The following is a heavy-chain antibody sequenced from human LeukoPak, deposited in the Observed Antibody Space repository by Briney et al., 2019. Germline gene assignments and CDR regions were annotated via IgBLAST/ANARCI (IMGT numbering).Heavy chain of an antibody. V-gene: IGHV3-15*01. Sequence: PGGSLRLSCAASGFTFSNAWMSWVRQAPGKGLEWVGRIKSKTDGGTTDYAAPVKGRFTISRDDSKNTLYLQMNSLKTEDTAVYYCTTANDYSNRARDYWGQGTLVTVSS. CDR2: IKSKTDGGTT. CDR1: GFTFSNAW. CDR3: TTANDYSNRARDY. D-gene: IGHD4-11*01. J-gene: IGHJ4*02.